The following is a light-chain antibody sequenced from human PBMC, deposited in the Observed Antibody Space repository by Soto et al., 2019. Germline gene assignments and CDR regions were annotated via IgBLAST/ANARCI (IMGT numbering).Light chain of an antibody. CDR3: QSYDSSLSALYV. CDR2: GNS. Sequence: QSVLTQPPSVSGAPGQRVTISCTGSSSNIGAGYDVHWYQQLPGTAPKLLIYGNSNRPSGVPDRFSGSKSGTSASLAITGLKAEDEADYSCQSYDSSLSALYVFGTGTKVTVL. J-gene: IGLJ1*01. V-gene: IGLV1-40*01. CDR1: SSNIGAGYD.